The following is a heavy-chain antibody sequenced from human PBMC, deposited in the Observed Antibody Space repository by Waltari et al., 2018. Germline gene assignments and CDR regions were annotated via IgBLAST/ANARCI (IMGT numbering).Heavy chain of an antibody. CDR3: AKENNDLLCDS. J-gene: IGHJ5*01. CDR2: IGHDGSLK. D-gene: IGHD2-15*01. Sequence: QVQLEESGGGVVQPGRSLRLSCAASGFYFGSYGMHWFRQAPGKGLEWVAVIGHDGSLKYYADSVRGRFTISRDNSKNTLFLEMNSLRGEDTAVYYCAKENNDLLCDSWGQGTQVTVSS. V-gene: IGHV3-30*18. CDR1: GFYFGSYG.